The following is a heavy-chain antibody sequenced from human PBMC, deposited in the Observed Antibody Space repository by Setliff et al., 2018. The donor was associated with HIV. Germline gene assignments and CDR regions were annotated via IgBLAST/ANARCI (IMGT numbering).Heavy chain of an antibody. CDR3: TRPQYIYDNSDSDN. D-gene: IGHD3-22*01. V-gene: IGHV3-73*01. J-gene: IGHJ4*02. CDR2: IKTEADGYAT. Sequence: GESLKISCGASGFTFSGSPMHWVRQASGKGLEWVGRIKTEADGYATAYAASVKGRFTISRDDSKNTAYRQMNSLKTEDTAIYYCTRPQYIYDNSDSDNWGQGALVTVSS. CDR1: GFTFSGSP.